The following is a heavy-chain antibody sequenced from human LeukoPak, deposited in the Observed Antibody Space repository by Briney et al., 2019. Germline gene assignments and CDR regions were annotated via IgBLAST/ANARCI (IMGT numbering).Heavy chain of an antibody. CDR2: ISGSGGST. Sequence: GGSLRLYCAASGFTFSSYSMKWVRQAPGKGLEWVSSISGSGGSTYYADSVKGRFTIPRDNSKNTLYLQMNSLRAEDTAVYYCAKVGVWNPSTFDYWGQGTLVTVSS. CDR1: GFTFSSYS. J-gene: IGHJ4*02. V-gene: IGHV3-23*01. CDR3: AKVGVWNPSTFDY. D-gene: IGHD3-16*01.